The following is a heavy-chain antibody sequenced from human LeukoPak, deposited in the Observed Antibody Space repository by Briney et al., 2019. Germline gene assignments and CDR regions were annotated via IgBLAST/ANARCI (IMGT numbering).Heavy chain of an antibody. D-gene: IGHD5-24*01. CDR3: VRDGDDFNFDY. CDR2: VIRDGSFT. J-gene: IGHJ4*02. CDR1: GFTFRNYW. Sequence: PGGSLRLSCAASGFTFRNYWMHWVRQAPGKGLVWVSRVIRDGSFTNYADSMKGRFTISRDNAKNTLYLQMNSLRAEDTAVYYCVRDGDDFNFDYWGQGRLVTVSS. V-gene: IGHV3-74*01.